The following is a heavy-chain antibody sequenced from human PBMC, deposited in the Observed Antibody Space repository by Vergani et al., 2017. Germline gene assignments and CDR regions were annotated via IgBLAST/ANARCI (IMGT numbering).Heavy chain of an antibody. CDR3: AGPQGTSAYYYGGFDY. CDR2: ISSVGGST. CDR1: GFPFSTSA. J-gene: IGHJ4*02. V-gene: IGHV3-23*01. Sequence: EVQLLESGGGLVQPGGSLRLSCAASGFPFSTSAMTWVRPAPGKGLGWVSTISSVGGSTYYADSVKGRFTISRDNPKNTLSLQMNSLTAEDTAIYYCAGPQGTSAYYYGGFDYWGEGILVTVS. D-gene: IGHD3-22*01.